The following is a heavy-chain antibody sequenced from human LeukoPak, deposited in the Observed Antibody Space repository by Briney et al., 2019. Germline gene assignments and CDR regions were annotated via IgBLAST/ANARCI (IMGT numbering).Heavy chain of an antibody. D-gene: IGHD5-18*01. Sequence: GGSLRLSCAASGFTFSSYAMHWVRQAPGKGLEWVAVISYDGSNKYYADSVKGRFTISRDNSKNTLYLQMNSLRAEDTAVYYCARGYSYGPVRLDPWGQGTLVTVSS. V-gene: IGHV3-30*04. CDR1: GFTFSSYA. CDR2: ISYDGSNK. CDR3: ARGYSYGPVRLDP. J-gene: IGHJ5*02.